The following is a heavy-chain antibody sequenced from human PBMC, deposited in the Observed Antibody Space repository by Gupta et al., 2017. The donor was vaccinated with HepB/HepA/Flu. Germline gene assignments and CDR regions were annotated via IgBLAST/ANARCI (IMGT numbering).Heavy chain of an antibody. Sequence: EVQLLESGGGLVQPGGSLRLSCAASGFTFSSYAMSWVRQAPGKGLEWVSAISGSGGSTYYADAVKGRFTISRDNSKNTLYLQMNSLRAEDTAVYYCAKFYIVVDVGPIDYWGQGTLVTVSS. D-gene: IGHD2-2*01. CDR1: GFTFSSYA. CDR3: AKFYIVVDVGPIDY. CDR2: ISGSGGST. J-gene: IGHJ4*02. V-gene: IGHV3-23*01.